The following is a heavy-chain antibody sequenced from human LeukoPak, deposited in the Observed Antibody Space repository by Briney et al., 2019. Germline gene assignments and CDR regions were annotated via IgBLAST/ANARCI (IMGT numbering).Heavy chain of an antibody. CDR2: INPSGGST. CDR3: ARGPRGGDGLYYFDY. D-gene: IGHD2-21*02. Sequence: ASVKVSCTESGYPFTTDYVHWVRQAPGQGPEWMGIINPSGGSTNYAQNFQGRVTMTRDTSTTTVYMELSTLRSEDTAVYYCARGPRGGDGLYYFDYWGQGTLVTVSS. J-gene: IGHJ4*02. V-gene: IGHV1-46*01. CDR1: GYPFTTDY.